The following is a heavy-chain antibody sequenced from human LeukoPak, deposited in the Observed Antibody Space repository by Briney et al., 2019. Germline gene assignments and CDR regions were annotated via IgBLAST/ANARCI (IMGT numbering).Heavy chain of an antibody. CDR1: GYTFTSYG. V-gene: IGHV1-18*01. CDR3: ARDLKIFGVVNGAFDI. J-gene: IGHJ3*02. D-gene: IGHD3-3*01. Sequence: ASVKVSCKASGYTFTSYGISWVRQAPGQGLEWMGWISAYNGNTNYAQKLQGRVTMTTDTSTSTAYMELRSLRSDDTAVYYCARDLKIFGVVNGAFDIWGQGTMVTVSS. CDR2: ISAYNGNT.